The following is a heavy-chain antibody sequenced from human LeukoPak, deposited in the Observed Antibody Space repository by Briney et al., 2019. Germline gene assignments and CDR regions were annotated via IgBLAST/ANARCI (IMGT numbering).Heavy chain of an antibody. CDR2: MNPNSGNT. D-gene: IGHD2-2*01. CDR3: ARGRYCSSTSCHFNWFDP. V-gene: IGHV1-8*01. Sequence: ASVKVSCKASGYTFTSYDINWVRQATGQGLEWMGWMNPNSGNTGYAQKFQGRVTMTRNTSISTAYMELSSLRSEDTAVYYCARGRYCSSTSCHFNWFDPWGQGTLVTVSS. J-gene: IGHJ5*02. CDR1: GYTFTSYD.